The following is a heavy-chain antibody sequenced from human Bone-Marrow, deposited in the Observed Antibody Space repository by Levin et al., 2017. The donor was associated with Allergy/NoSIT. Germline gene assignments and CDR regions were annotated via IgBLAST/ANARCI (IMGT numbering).Heavy chain of an antibody. CDR3: AKDISPPGSTWYGYAFDI. CDR1: GFTFDDCG. D-gene: IGHD6-13*01. CDR2: TNWNSGGI. Sequence: SLKISCAGSGFTFDDCGMHWVRQAPGKGLEWVSGTNWNSGGIGYADSVKGRFTISRDNAKNSLYLQMNSLRAEDTALYYCAKDISPPGSTWYGYAFDIWGQGTMVTVSS. V-gene: IGHV3-9*01. J-gene: IGHJ3*02.